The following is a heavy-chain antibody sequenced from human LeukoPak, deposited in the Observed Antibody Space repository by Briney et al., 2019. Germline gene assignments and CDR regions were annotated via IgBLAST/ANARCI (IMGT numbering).Heavy chain of an antibody. D-gene: IGHD4-11*01. J-gene: IGHJ4*02. V-gene: IGHV3-21*01. CDR2: ISSSSSYI. Sequence: GGSLRLSCAASGFTFSSYSMNWVRQAPGKGLEWVSSISSSSSYIYYADSVKGRFTISRDNAKNTLFLQMNSLRAEDTAVYYCIRDFLTVTTNDYWGQGTLVTVSS. CDR3: IRDFLTVTTNDY. CDR1: GFTFSSYS.